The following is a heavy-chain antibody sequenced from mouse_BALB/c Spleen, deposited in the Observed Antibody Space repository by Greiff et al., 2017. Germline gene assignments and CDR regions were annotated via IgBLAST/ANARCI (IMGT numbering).Heavy chain of an antibody. D-gene: IGHD2-3*01. V-gene: IGHV1-7*01. J-gene: IGHJ4*01. Sequence: VQLQQSGAELAKPGASVKMSCKASGYTFTSYWMHWVKQRPGQGLEWIGYINPSTGYTEYNQKFKDKATLTADKSSSTAYMQLSSLTSEDSAVYYCARWDDGYWGQGTSVTVSS. CDR1: GYTFTSYW. CDR2: INPSTGYT. CDR3: ARWDDGY.